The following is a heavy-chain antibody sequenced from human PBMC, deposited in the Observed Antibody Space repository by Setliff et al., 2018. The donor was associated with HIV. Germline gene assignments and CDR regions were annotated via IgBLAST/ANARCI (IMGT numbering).Heavy chain of an antibody. CDR3: ARGPQLQRRVNDTFDVWGQHCPGGRCFSGGVDI. CDR2: IDHRGST. D-gene: IGHD1-1*01. J-gene: IGHJ4*02. CDR1: GGSFSGYY. V-gene: IGHV4-34*01. Sequence: SETLSLTCAVYGGSFSGYYWSWIRQPPGKGLEWIGEIDHRGSTNYNPSLKSRATISVDTSKNQFSLNLNSVTPADTDVYYCARGPQLQRRVNDTFDVWGQHCPGGRCFSGGVDIWGQGSPVTVSS.